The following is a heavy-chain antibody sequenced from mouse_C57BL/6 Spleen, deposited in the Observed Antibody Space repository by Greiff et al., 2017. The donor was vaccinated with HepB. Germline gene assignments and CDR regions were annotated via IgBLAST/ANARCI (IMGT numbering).Heavy chain of an antibody. CDR1: GYTFTSYW. V-gene: IGHV1-52*01. J-gene: IGHJ2*01. CDR2: IDPSDSET. D-gene: IGHD1-1*01. Sequence: VQLQQPGAELVRPGSSVKLSCKASGYTFTSYWMHWVKQRPIQGLEWIGNIDPSDSETHYNQKFKDKATLTVDKSSSTAYMQLSSLTSEYSAVYYCARIGSSPYFDYWGQGTTLTVSS. CDR3: ARIGSSPYFDY.